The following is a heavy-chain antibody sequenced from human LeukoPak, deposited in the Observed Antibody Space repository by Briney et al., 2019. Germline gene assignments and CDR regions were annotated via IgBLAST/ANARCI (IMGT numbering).Heavy chain of an antibody. CDR3: AKDQRVVTPGSYMDV. CDR2: IWYGGSNK. V-gene: IGHV3-30*02. Sequence: PGGSLRLSCAASGFTFSSYGMHWVRQAPGKGLEWVAVIWYGGSNKYYADSVKGRFTISRDNSKNTLYLQMNSLRAEDTAVYYCAKDQRVVTPGSYMDVWGKGTTVTVSS. D-gene: IGHD4-23*01. CDR1: GFTFSSYG. J-gene: IGHJ6*03.